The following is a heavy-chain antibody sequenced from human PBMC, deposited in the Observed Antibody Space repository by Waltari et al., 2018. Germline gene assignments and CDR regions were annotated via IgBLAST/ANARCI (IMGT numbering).Heavy chain of an antibody. CDR2: IYHSGST. D-gene: IGHD6-13*01. CDR3: ARDTAAAGTVY. J-gene: IGHJ4*02. V-gene: IGHV4-38-2*02. CDR1: GYSISSGYY. Sequence: QVQLQESGPGLVTPSETLSLTCAVSGYSISSGYYWGWIRQPPGKGLEWIGSIYHSGSTYYNPSLKSRVTISVDTSKNQFSLKLSSVTAADTAVYYCARDTAAAGTVYWGQGTLVTVSS.